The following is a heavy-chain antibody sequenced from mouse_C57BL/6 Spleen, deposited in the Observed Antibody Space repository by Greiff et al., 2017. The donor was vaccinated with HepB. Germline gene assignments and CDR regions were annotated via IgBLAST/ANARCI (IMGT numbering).Heavy chain of an antibody. Sequence: DVKLVESGGGLVQPKGSLKLSCAASGFSFNTYAMNWVRQAPGKGLEWVARIRSKSNNYATYYADSVKDRFTISRDDSESMLYLQMNNLKTEDTAMYYCVRRYDVLYYAMDYWGQGTSVTVSS. D-gene: IGHD2-12*01. CDR1: GFSFNTYA. V-gene: IGHV10-1*01. CDR3: VRRYDVLYYAMDY. CDR2: IRSKSNNYAT. J-gene: IGHJ4*01.